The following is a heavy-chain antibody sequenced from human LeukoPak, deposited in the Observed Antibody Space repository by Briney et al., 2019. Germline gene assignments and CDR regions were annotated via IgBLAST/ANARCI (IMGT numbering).Heavy chain of an antibody. CDR3: ARGRQLERRGFDY. Sequence: SETLSLTXAVYGGSFSGYYWSWIRQPPGKGLEWIGEINHSGSTNYNPSLKSRVTISVDTSKNQFSLKLSSVTAADTAVYYCARGRQLERRGFDYWGQGNLVTVSS. V-gene: IGHV4-34*01. D-gene: IGHD1-1*01. CDR1: GGSFSGYY. J-gene: IGHJ4*02. CDR2: INHSGST.